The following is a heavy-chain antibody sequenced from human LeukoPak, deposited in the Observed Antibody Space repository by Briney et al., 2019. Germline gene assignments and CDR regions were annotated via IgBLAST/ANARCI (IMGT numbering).Heavy chain of an antibody. CDR3: AKDLYGYSGYGHFDY. CDR1: GGSISSYY. V-gene: IGHV4-4*07. Sequence: SETLSLTCTVSGGSISSYYWSWIRQPAGKGLEWIGRIYTSGSTNYNPSLKSRVTMSVDTSKNQFPLNLSSVTAADTAVYYCAKDLYGYSGYGHFDYWGQGTLVTVSS. D-gene: IGHD5-12*01. CDR2: IYTSGST. J-gene: IGHJ4*02.